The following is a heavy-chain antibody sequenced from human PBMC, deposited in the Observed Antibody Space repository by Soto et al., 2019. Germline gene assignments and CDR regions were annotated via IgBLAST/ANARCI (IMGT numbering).Heavy chain of an antibody. D-gene: IGHD3-22*01. CDR1: GESFSAYY. CDR2: INHSGST. CDR3: ARHSYYDSSGYLQGAFDI. J-gene: IGHJ3*02. V-gene: IGHV4-34*01. Sequence: TLSLTCTVYGESFSAYYWTWIRQPPGKGLEWIGEINHSGSTKYNPSLRSRVTVSVDTSKNQFSLKLSSVTAADTAVYYCARHSYYDSSGYLQGAFDIWGQGTMVTVSS.